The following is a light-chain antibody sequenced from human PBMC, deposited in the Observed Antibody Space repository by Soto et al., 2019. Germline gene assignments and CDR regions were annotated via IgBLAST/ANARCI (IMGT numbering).Light chain of an antibody. V-gene: IGKV3-15*01. CDR1: QGIGDT. J-gene: IGKJ4*02. CDR3: QPYNNWPLT. Sequence: EVVMRQSPATLSVSPGEVATLSCRASQGIGDTLAWYQHKPGQTTRLLIYDTSTSATGVPTRFSGSRSGAEFTLTINSPQSEDFAVYYCQPYNNWPLTFGGGTTVDIK. CDR2: DTS.